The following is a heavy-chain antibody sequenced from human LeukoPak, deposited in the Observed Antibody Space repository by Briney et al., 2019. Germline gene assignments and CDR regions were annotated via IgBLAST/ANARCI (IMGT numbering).Heavy chain of an antibody. Sequence: PGGSLRLPCIAFGFTFNQHSMSWVRQAPVKGLEWVASIRPDGSAVFYVDSVKGRFTFSRDNAKNPPDLQMTTLRAQDTAFFYCERFGLPYSIDLWGQGTMVTVSS. CDR3: ERFGLPYSIDL. V-gene: IGHV3-7*01. CDR1: GFTFNQHS. CDR2: IRPDGSAV. J-gene: IGHJ6*02. D-gene: IGHD3/OR15-3a*01.